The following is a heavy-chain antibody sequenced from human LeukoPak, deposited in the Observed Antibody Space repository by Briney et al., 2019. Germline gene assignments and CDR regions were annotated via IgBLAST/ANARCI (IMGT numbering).Heavy chain of an antibody. CDR3: ARDRTLYGRDSSGYGP. D-gene: IGHD3-22*01. CDR2: ISAYNGNT. V-gene: IGHV1-18*01. Sequence: ASVKASCKASGYTFTSYGISWVRQAPGQGLEWMGWISAYNGNTNYAQKLQGRVTMTTDTSTSTAYMELRSLRSDDTAVYYCARDRTLYGRDSSGYGPWGQGTLVTVSS. J-gene: IGHJ5*02. CDR1: GYTFTSYG.